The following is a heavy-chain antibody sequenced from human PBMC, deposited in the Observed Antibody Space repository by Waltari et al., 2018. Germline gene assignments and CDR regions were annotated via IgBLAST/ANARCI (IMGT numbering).Heavy chain of an antibody. V-gene: IGHV4-30-4*08. J-gene: IGHJ6*03. CDR1: GGSISSGAYY. CDR2: IYYSGST. Sequence: QVQLQESGPGLVKPSQTLSLTCTVSGGSISSGAYYWSWLRQPPGKGLEWIGYIYYSGSTYYNPSLKSRVTISVDTSKNQFSLKLSSVTAADTAVYYCARGKGVPAAIFYYYMDVWGKGTTVTISS. CDR3: ARGKGVPAAIFYYYMDV. D-gene: IGHD2-2*01.